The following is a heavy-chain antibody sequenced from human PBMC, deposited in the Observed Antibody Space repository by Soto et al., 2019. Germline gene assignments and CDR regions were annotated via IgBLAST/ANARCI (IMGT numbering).Heavy chain of an antibody. Sequence: ASVKVSCKASGGTFSSYAISWVRQAPGQGLEWMGGIIPIFGTANYAQKFQGRVTITADESTSTAYMELSSLRSEDTAVYYCARGGKGIVGASYYYYYYYMDVWGKGTTVTVSS. CDR2: IIPIFGTA. D-gene: IGHD1-26*01. CDR1: GGTFSSYA. CDR3: ARGGKGIVGASYYYYYYYMDV. J-gene: IGHJ6*03. V-gene: IGHV1-69*13.